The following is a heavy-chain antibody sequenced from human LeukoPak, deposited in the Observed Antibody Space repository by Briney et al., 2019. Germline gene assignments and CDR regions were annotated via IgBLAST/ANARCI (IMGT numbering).Heavy chain of an antibody. Sequence: QAGGSLRLSCVASGFTFSSYAMHWVRQAPGKGLEWVAVISYDGSNKYYADSVKGRFTFSRDNSKNTLYLQMNSLRAEDTAVYYCARDTRWDIVVFGYFDLWGRGTLVTVSS. D-gene: IGHD2-2*01. J-gene: IGHJ2*01. CDR1: GFTFSSYA. CDR2: ISYDGSNK. CDR3: ARDTRWDIVVFGYFDL. V-gene: IGHV3-30-3*01.